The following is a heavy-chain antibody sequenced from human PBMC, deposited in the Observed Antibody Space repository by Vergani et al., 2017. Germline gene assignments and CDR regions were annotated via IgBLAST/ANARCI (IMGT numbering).Heavy chain of an antibody. Sequence: EVQLLESGGGLVQPGGSLRLSCAASGFTFSSYWMSWVRQAPGKGLEWVANIKQDGSEEYYVDSVKGRFTISRDNAKNSLYLQMNSLRAEDTAVYYCARAVYVWGSYREYYLDYWGQGTLVTVAS. CDR3: ARAVYVWGSYREYYLDY. CDR2: IKQDGSEE. CDR1: GFTFSSYW. J-gene: IGHJ4*02. V-gene: IGHV3-7*03. D-gene: IGHD3-16*02.